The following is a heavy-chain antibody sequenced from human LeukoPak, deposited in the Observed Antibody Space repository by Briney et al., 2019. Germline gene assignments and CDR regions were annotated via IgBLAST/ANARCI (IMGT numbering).Heavy chain of an antibody. J-gene: IGHJ4*02. D-gene: IGHD1-26*01. CDR1: GFTFSSYS. CDR3: TRVGGSYAYFDY. Sequence: PGGSLRLSCAASGFTFSSYSMNWVRQAPGKGLEWVPYISNSRSTIYYAESVKGRFTISRDNAKNSLYLQMNSLRAEDTAVYYCTRVGGSYAYFDYWGQGALVTVSS. V-gene: IGHV3-48*01. CDR2: ISNSRSTI.